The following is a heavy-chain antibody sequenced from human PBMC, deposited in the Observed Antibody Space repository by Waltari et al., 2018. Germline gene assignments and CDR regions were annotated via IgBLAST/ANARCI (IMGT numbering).Heavy chain of an antibody. Sequence: QVQLQESGPGLVKPSETLSLTCTVSGGSISSHSWSCIRQPPGKGLEWIGYIYYSGSTHPHPALESRCTISVDTSKNQFSLKLSSVPAADTAVYYCARVKRIAAAAFDYWGQGTLVTVSS. CDR1: GGSISSHS. J-gene: IGHJ4*02. CDR3: ARVKRIAAAAFDY. CDR2: IYYSGST. V-gene: IGHV4-59*11. D-gene: IGHD6-13*01.